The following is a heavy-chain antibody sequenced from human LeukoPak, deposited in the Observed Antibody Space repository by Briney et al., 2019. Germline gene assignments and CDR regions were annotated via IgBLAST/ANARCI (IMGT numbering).Heavy chain of an antibody. CDR3: ARHGIAARPSYYYGMDV. CDR1: GYSFTSYW. J-gene: IGHJ6*02. Sequence: GESLKISCKGSGYSFTSYWISWVRQMPGKGLEWMGGIDPSDSYTNYSPSFQGHVTISADKSISTAYLQWSSLKASDTAMYYCARHGIAARPSYYYGMDVWGQGTTVTVSS. V-gene: IGHV5-10-1*01. CDR2: IDPSDSYT. D-gene: IGHD6-6*01.